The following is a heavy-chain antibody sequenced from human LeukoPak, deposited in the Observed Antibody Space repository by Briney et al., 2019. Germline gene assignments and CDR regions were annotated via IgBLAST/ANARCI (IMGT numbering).Heavy chain of an antibody. D-gene: IGHD3-9*01. CDR1: GFTFSSYA. Sequence: GGSLRLSCAASGFTFSSYAMSWVRQAPGKGLEWVSAISGSGGSTYYADSVKGRFTISRDNSKNTLYLQMNSVRAEDRAVYYCAKSGGGYFDWLSGGTFDYWGQGTLVSVSS. V-gene: IGHV3-23*01. J-gene: IGHJ4*02. CDR3: AKSGGGYFDWLSGGTFDY. CDR2: ISGSGGST.